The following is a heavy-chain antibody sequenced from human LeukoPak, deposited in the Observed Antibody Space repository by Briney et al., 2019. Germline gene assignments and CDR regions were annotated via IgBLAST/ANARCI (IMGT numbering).Heavy chain of an antibody. D-gene: IGHD6-13*01. V-gene: IGHV3-11*04. CDR2: ISSSSSTI. Sequence: GGSLRLSCAASGFTFSDYYMSWIRQAPGKGLEWVSYISSSSSTIYYADSVKGRFTISRDNAKNSLYLQMNSLRDEDTAVYYCARPSQPYSSRGADFQHWGQGTLVTVSS. CDR3: ARPSQPYSSRGADFQH. J-gene: IGHJ1*01. CDR1: GFTFSDYY.